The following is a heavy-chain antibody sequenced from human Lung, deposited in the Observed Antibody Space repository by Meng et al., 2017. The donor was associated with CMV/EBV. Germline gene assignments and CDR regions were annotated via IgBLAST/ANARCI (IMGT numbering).Heavy chain of an antibody. CDR2: ISNSDDNK. CDR1: FSNYG. CDR3: AKGRGPYCDGDCSSRILDY. Sequence: FSNYGMAWRRQAPGKVLEWVLIISNSDDNKHYVDCVQGRFTISTDNSKNTLYLQMNSLRAEDAAIYSCAKGRGPYCDGDCSSRILDYWGQGTLVTVSS. V-gene: IGHV3-23*01. D-gene: IGHD2-21*02. J-gene: IGHJ4*02.